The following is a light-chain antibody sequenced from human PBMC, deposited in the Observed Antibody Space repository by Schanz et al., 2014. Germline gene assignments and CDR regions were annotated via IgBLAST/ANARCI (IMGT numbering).Light chain of an antibody. CDR1: QAIDNY. CDR2: AGS. J-gene: IGKJ4*01. Sequence: IQMTQSPSSLSASLGDRVTITCRASQAIDNYLAWFQQKPGKAPKPLIFAGSTLQRGVPSRFSGSGSGTDFTRTIDGLQPEDFATYYCQQYGGYPLTFGGGTRVEIK. CDR3: QQYGGYPLT. V-gene: IGKV1-16*01.